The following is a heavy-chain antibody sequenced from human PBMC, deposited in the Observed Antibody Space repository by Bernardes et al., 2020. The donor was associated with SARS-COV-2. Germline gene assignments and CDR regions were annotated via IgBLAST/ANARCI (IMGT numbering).Heavy chain of an antibody. CDR2: LYYTGST. CDR1: GGSISAYY. CDR3: ARGFDY. J-gene: IGHJ4*02. V-gene: IGHV4-59*01. Sequence: SETLSLTCTVSGGSISAYYWSWFRQPPGTGLEWIGYLYYTGSTTYNPSLQSRVTISVDTSKNQFSLKLSSVTAADTAVYYCARGFDYWGQGILVTVSS.